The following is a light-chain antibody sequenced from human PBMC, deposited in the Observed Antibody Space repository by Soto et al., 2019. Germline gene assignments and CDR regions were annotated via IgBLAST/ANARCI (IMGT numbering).Light chain of an antibody. J-gene: IGLJ1*01. CDR2: GNT. Sequence: QSVLTQPPSVSGAPGQRVTISCTGSSSNIGAGYDVHWYQQLPGTAPKLLMYGNTNRPSGVPDRLSASKSGTSASLAITGLQAEDEGHYYCQSYDKRLTAYVFGTGTKVTVL. CDR1: SSNIGAGYD. CDR3: QSYDKRLTAYV. V-gene: IGLV1-40*01.